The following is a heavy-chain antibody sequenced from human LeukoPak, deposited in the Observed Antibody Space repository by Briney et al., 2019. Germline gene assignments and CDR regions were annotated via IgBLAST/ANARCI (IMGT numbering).Heavy chain of an antibody. V-gene: IGHV4-61*01. CDR3: ARAPSAWQQFAY. CDR2: ICYSGST. CDR1: GGSVSSGSYY. D-gene: IGHD6-13*01. J-gene: IGHJ4*02. Sequence: KPSETLSLTCTVSGGSVSSGSYYWSWIRQPPGKGLEWIGYICYSGSTNYNPSLKSRVTISVDTSKNQFSLKLSSVTAADTAVYYCARAPSAWQQFAYWGQGTLVTVSS.